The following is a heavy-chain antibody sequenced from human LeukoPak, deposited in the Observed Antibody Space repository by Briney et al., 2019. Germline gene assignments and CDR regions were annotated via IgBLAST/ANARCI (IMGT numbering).Heavy chain of an antibody. J-gene: IGHJ3*02. V-gene: IGHV3-48*03. CDR1: GFTFSSYE. Sequence: GRSLRLSCAASGFTFSSYEMNWVRQAPGKGLEWVSYISSSGDIISYLDSVKGRFTISRDNARNSLYLQMNSLTGEDTAIYYCAREGSPDTAMALDALDMWGQGTMVTVSS. CDR2: ISSSGDII. D-gene: IGHD5-18*01. CDR3: AREGSPDTAMALDALDM.